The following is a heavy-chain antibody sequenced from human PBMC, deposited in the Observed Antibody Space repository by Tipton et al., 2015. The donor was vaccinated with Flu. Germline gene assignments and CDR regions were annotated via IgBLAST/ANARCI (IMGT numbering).Heavy chain of an antibody. CDR1: GYTFTTYD. J-gene: IGHJ6*02. D-gene: IGHD3-10*01. CDR2: MNPNSGNT. V-gene: IGHV1-8*01. Sequence: QLVQSGAEVKKPGASVKVSCTASGYTFTTYDINWVRQATGQGLEWMGWMNPNSGNTGYAQEFQGRVTMTRNTSISTAYMELNSLRSEDTAVYYCAKRNGSGYGMDVWGQGTRVTVSS. CDR3: AKRNGSGYGMDV.